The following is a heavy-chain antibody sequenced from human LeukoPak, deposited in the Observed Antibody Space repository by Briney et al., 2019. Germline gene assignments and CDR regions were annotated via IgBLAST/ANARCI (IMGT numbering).Heavy chain of an antibody. D-gene: IGHD2-21*02. V-gene: IGHV4-28*05. CDR2: IYYSGGI. Sequence: SETLSLTCSVSGYSISTSNYWTWIRQPPGRGLEWIGHIYYSGGIYYNPSLKSRVTMSVDTSRNQFSLKLSSVTAVDTAVYYCARKTTAGPTKAAFDIWGQGTMVAVST. J-gene: IGHJ3*02. CDR1: GYSISTSNY. CDR3: ARKTTAGPTKAAFDI.